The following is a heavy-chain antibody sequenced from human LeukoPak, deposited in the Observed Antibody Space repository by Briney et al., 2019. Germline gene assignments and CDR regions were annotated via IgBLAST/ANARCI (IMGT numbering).Heavy chain of an antibody. J-gene: IGHJ4*02. D-gene: IGHD5-12*01. Sequence: QTLSLTSALSGDSVSSGTAAWNWITHSPSRGLECLGRTYYRSKWYSDFAEYVKSRITIDPDTSKNQFSLRLNSVTPDDTAVYFCARGQTYSGRIFDYWGQGTLVTVSS. V-gene: IGHV6-1*01. CDR3: ARGQTYSGRIFDY. CDR1: GDSVSSGTAA. CDR2: TYYRSKWYS.